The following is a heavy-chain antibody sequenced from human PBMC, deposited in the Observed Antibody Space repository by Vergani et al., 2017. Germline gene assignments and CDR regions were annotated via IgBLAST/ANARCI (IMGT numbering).Heavy chain of an antibody. CDR1: GYTFTTSY. D-gene: IGHD6-19*01. V-gene: IGHV1-46*01. J-gene: IGHJ4*02. CDR3: ARDSSGWSPFDY. Sequence: QVQLVQSGAEVKKPGASVQVSCHAFGYTFTTSYMHWVRQAPGQGLAWMGIINPSGGSTSYAQKFQGRVTMTRDTSTSTVYMELSSLRSEDTAVYYCARDSSGWSPFDYWGQGSLVTVSA. CDR2: INPSGGST.